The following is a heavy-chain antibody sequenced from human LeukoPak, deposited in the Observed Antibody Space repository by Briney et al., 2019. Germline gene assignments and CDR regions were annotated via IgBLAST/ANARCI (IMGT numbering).Heavy chain of an antibody. V-gene: IGHV3-30*03. D-gene: IGHD3-10*01. CDR2: ISYDGRSE. J-gene: IGHJ4*02. CDR1: GFTFSNYG. Sequence: GRSLRLSCAASGFTFSNYGMHWVRQAPGKGLEWVGVISYDGRSEYYADSVKGRFSISRDNPKNTLYLQMNSLRAEDTAVYYCARSPYGSGSYYPFGYWGQGTLVTVSS. CDR3: ARSPYGSGSYYPFGY.